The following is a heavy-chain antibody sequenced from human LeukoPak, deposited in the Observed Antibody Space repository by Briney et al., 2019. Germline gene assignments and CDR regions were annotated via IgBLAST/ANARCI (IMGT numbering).Heavy chain of an antibody. J-gene: IGHJ4*02. Sequence: PSQSLSLTCTVSGGSISSSSYYWGWIRQPPGKGLGWIGSIYYSGSTYYNPSLKSRVTISVDTSKNQFSLKLSSVTAAETAVYYCARSSSWHLSFDYWGQGNLVTVSS. CDR3: ARSSSWHLSFDY. CDR2: IYYSGST. V-gene: IGHV4-39*01. D-gene: IGHD6-13*01. CDR1: GGSISSSSYY.